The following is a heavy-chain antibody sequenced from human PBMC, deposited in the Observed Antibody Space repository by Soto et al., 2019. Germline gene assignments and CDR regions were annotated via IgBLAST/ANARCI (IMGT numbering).Heavy chain of an antibody. Sequence: QVQLVQSGAEVKKPGASVKVSCTASGYTFSDYRLHWVGQAPGQGFEWMGVINPGSGSTTFAQKFQGRVTLTTDTSATTVYMEMSGLTSDDTAVFYCPRAYVDRAVVLLDHWAQGTLVTVSS. D-gene: IGHD5-18*01. J-gene: IGHJ4*01. V-gene: IGHV1-46*01. CDR3: PRAYVDRAVVLLDH. CDR2: INPGSGST. CDR1: GYTFSDYR.